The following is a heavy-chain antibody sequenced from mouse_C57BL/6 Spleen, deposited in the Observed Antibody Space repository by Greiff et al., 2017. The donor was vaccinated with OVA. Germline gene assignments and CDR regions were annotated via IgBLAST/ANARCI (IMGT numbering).Heavy chain of an antibody. J-gene: IGHJ3*01. V-gene: IGHV1-50*01. D-gene: IGHD1-1*02. CDR1: GYTFTSYW. CDR3: ARREGYGWFAY. CDR2: IDPSDSYT. Sequence: QVQLQQPGAELVKPGASVKLSCKASGYTFTSYWMQWVKQRPGQGLEWIGEIDPSDSYTNYNQKVKGKATLTVDTSSSTAYMQLSSLTSEDSAVYYWARREGYGWFAYWGQGTLVTVSA.